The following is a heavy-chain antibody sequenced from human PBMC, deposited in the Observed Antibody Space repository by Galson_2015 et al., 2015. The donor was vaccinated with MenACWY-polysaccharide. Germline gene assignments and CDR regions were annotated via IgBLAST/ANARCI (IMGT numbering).Heavy chain of an antibody. D-gene: IGHD1-26*01. CDR3: ARVEKYSGSFYILY. J-gene: IGHJ4*02. Sequence: SETLSLTCAVSDYSIRSGYFWGWIRQPPGKGLEWIASIFHSGTTYYNPSLKSRVTISVDTPKNQFSLKLSSVTAADTAVYYCARVEKYSGSFYILYWGQGTLVPVSS. CDR2: IFHSGTT. V-gene: IGHV4-38-2*01. CDR1: DYSIRSGYF.